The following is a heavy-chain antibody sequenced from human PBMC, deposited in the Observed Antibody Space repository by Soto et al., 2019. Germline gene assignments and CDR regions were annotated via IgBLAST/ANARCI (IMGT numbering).Heavy chain of an antibody. J-gene: IGHJ6*02. V-gene: IGHV3-30-3*01. CDR3: ARDIGSGYEEYYGMDV. CDR1: GFTFSSYA. Sequence: QVQLVESGGGVVQPGRSLRLSCAASGFTFSSYAMHWVRQAPGKGLEWVAVISYDGSNKYYADSVKGRFTISRDNSKNTLYLQMNSLRAEDTAVYYCARDIGSGYEEYYGMDVWGQGTTVTVS. CDR2: ISYDGSNK. D-gene: IGHD5-12*01.